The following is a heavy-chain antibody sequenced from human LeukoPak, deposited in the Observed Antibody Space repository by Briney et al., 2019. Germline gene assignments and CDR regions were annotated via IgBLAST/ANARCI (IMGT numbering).Heavy chain of an antibody. V-gene: IGHV1-69*05. Sequence: SVKVSCKASGGTFSSYAISWVRQAPGQGLEWMGGIIPIFGTANYAQKFQGRVTITTDESTSTAYMELSSLRSEDTAVYYCAREHPDSPLFQHWGQGTPVTVSS. J-gene: IGHJ1*01. D-gene: IGHD3-22*01. CDR1: GGTFSSYA. CDR3: AREHPDSPLFQH. CDR2: IIPIFGTA.